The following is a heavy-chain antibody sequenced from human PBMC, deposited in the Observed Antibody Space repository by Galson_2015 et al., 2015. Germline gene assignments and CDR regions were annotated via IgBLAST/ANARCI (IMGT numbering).Heavy chain of an antibody. J-gene: IGHJ4*02. V-gene: IGHV4-34*01. D-gene: IGHD3-16*01. CDR3: AIKGDGGADY. CDR1: GGSFSGSY. Sequence: ETLSLTCAVYGGSFSGSYWSWLRPSPGKGLEWIGEISDVGSTSSNPSLKSRVTISVDTSKNQFSLKLSSVTAGGTAVYYCAIKGDGGADYWGQGTLVTVSS. CDR2: ISDVGST.